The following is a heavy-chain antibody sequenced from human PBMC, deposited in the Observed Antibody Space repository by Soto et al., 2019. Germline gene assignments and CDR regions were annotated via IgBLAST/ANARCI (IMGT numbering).Heavy chain of an antibody. D-gene: IGHD1-26*01. V-gene: IGHV1-69*06. CDR3: ARALIVGATTGRGNYYYGMDV. CDR1: GGTFSSYA. J-gene: IGHJ6*02. Sequence: GASVKVSCKASGGTFSSYAISWVRQAPGQGLEWMGGIIPIFGTANYAQKFQGRVTITADKSTSTAYMALSSLRSEDTAVYYCARALIVGATTGRGNYYYGMDVWGQGTTVTVSS. CDR2: IIPIFGTA.